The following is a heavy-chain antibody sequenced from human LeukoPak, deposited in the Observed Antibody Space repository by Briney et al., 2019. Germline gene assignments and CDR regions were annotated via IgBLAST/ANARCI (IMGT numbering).Heavy chain of an antibody. CDR3: ARGDSGWQFDY. V-gene: IGHV3-30*03. CDR1: GFTFRTYS. D-gene: IGHD6-19*01. CDR2: VSADGRTQ. J-gene: IGHJ4*02. Sequence: PGGSLRLSCAASGFTFRTYSIHWVRQAPGKGLEWVTVVSADGRTQLYSDSVKGRFTVSRDNSLNTLHLQMNSLKTEDTAVYYCARGDSGWQFDYWGQGTLVTVSS.